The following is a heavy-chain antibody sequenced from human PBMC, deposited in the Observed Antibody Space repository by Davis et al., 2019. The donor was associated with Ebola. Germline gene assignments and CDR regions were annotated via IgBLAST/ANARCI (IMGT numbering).Heavy chain of an antibody. CDR2: INHSGST. V-gene: IGHV4-34*01. CDR3: ARCTVRGWQNPRPNWFDP. Sequence: SETLSLTCAVYGGSFSGYYWSWIRQPPGKGLEWIGEINHSGSTNYNPSLKSRVTISVDTSKNQFSLKLSSVTAADTAVYYCARCTVRGWQNPRPNWFDPWGQGTLVTVSS. J-gene: IGHJ5*02. CDR1: GGSFSGYY. D-gene: IGHD2-8*02.